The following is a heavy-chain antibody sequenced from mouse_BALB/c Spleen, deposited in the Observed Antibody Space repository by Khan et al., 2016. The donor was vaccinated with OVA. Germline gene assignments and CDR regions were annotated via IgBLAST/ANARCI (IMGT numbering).Heavy chain of an antibody. Sequence: VQLKESGPGLVKPSQSLSLTCTVTGYSITSGYGWNWIRQFPGNKLEWMGYISYSGSTNYNPSLKSRISITRDTSKNQFFLQLNSVTIEDTATYYCARTARIKYWGKGTTLTVSS. CDR2: ISYSGST. J-gene: IGHJ2*01. CDR3: ARTARIKY. D-gene: IGHD1-2*01. V-gene: IGHV3-2*02. CDR1: GYSITSGYG.